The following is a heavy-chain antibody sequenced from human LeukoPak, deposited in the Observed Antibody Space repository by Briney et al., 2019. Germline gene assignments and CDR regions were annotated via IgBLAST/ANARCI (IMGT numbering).Heavy chain of an antibody. J-gene: IGHJ5*02. CDR3: AREAYYDILTGYYSNWFDP. Sequence: SEKVSCKASGGTFSSYAISWVRQAPGQGLEWMGRIIPILGIANYAQKFQGRVTITADKSTSTAYMELSSLRSEDTAVYYCAREAYYDILTGYYSNWFDPWGQGTLVTVSS. CDR1: GGTFSSYA. V-gene: IGHV1-69*04. D-gene: IGHD3-9*01. CDR2: IIPILGIA.